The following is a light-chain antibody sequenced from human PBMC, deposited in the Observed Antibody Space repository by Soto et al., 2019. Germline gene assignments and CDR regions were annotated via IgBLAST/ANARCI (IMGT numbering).Light chain of an antibody. CDR1: NSNIGAGYD. J-gene: IGLJ2*01. CDR2: GNS. V-gene: IGLV1-40*01. CDR3: SSYRGSSTLT. Sequence: QSVLTQPPSVSGAPGQRVTIACTGSNSNIGAGYDVHWYRHFPGAAPKLLLSGNSHRPSGVPDRFSGSKSGTSASLAITGLQAEDEADYYCSSYRGSSTLTFGGGTKLTVL.